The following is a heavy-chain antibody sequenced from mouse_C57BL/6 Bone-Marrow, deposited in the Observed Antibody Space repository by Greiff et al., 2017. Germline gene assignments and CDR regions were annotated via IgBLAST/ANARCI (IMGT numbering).Heavy chain of an antibody. J-gene: IGHJ1*03. Sequence: QVQLQQSGAELVKPGASVKLSCKASGYTFTEYTIHWVKQRSGQGLEWIGWFYPGSGSTKYNEKFKGKATLTADKSSSTAYMQLNSLTSEDSAVYFCARSDGYFWYFDVWGTGTTVTVSS. CDR2: FYPGSGST. D-gene: IGHD2-3*01. CDR1: GYTFTEYT. CDR3: ARSDGYFWYFDV. V-gene: IGHV1-62-2*01.